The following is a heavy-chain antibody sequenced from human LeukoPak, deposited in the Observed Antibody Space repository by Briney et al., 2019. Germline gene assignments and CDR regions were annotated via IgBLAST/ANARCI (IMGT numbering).Heavy chain of an antibody. D-gene: IGHD2-2*01. CDR3: NIYRYCSSTSCFDY. V-gene: IGHV3-73*01. CDR2: IRSKANSYAT. Sequence: GGSLRLSCAASGFTFSGSAMHWVRQASGKGLEWVGRIRSKANSYATAYAASVKGRFTISRDDSKNTAYLQMNSLNTEDTAVYYCNIYRYCSSTSCFDYWGQGTLVTVSS. CDR1: GFTFSGSA. J-gene: IGHJ4*02.